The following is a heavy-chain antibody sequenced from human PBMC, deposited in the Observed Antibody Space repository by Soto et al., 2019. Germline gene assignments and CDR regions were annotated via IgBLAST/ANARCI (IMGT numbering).Heavy chain of an antibody. J-gene: IGHJ4*02. Sequence: SVKVSCKASGFTFTSSAVQWVRQARGQRLEWIGWIVVGSGNTNYAQKFQERVTITRDMSTSTAYMELSSLRSEDTAVYYCAAYCSGGSCWRYFDYWGQGTLVTV. CDR1: GFTFTSSA. V-gene: IGHV1-58*01. CDR2: IVVGSGNT. CDR3: AAYCSGGSCWRYFDY. D-gene: IGHD2-15*01.